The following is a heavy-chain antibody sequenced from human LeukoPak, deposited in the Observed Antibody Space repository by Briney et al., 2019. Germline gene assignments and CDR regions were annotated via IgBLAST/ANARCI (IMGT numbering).Heavy chain of an antibody. V-gene: IGHV1-8*02. CDR3: TRGAGGLLFGT. CDR2: MNPNSGNT. Sequence: ASVKVSCKASGYTFTGYYMHWVRQAAGQGLEWLGWMNPNSGNTGYAQKFQGRVTMTRNTSISTAYMELSSLRSEDTAVYYCTRGAGGLLFGTWGQGTLVTVSS. J-gene: IGHJ5*02. D-gene: IGHD2-15*01. CDR1: GYTFTGYY.